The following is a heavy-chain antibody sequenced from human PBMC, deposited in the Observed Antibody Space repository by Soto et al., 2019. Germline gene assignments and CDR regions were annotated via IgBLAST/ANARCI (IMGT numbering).Heavy chain of an antibody. Sequence: EVQLLESGGGLVQPGGSLRLSCAASGFTFSSYAMSWVRQAPGKGLEWVSGISGSGGSTYYADSVTGRFTISRDNSKNTLYLQMNTLRAEDTAVYYCATLVGGATLFSRRFNGVDYWGQGTLVTVSS. V-gene: IGHV3-23*01. D-gene: IGHD3-3*01. J-gene: IGHJ4*02. CDR1: GFTFSSYA. CDR3: ATLVGGATLFSRRFNGVDY. CDR2: ISGSGGST.